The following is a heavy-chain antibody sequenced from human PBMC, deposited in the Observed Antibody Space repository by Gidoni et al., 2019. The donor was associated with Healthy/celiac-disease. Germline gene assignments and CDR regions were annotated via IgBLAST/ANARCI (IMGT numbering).Heavy chain of an antibody. J-gene: IGHJ4*02. Sequence: GSAMHWVRKASGKGLEWVGRIRSKANSYATAYAASVKGRFTISRDDSKNTAYLQMNSLKTEDTAVYYCTSSGWYGDDYWGQGTLVTVSS. CDR1: GSA. CDR2: IRSKANSYAT. V-gene: IGHV3-73*01. CDR3: TSSGWYGDDY. D-gene: IGHD6-19*01.